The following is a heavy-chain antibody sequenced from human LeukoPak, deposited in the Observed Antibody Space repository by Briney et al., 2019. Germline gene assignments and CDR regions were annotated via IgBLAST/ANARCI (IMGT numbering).Heavy chain of an antibody. J-gene: IGHJ4*02. CDR2: ISSSGSTI. Sequence: PGGSLRLSCAASGFTFSSYEMNWVRQAPGKGLEWVSYISSSGSTIYYADSVKGRFTISRDNAKNSLYLQMNSLRAEDTAVYYCASRHIVVVPAAIAQDYWGQGTLVTVSS. D-gene: IGHD2-2*01. CDR3: ASRHIVVVPAAIAQDY. V-gene: IGHV3-48*03. CDR1: GFTFSSYE.